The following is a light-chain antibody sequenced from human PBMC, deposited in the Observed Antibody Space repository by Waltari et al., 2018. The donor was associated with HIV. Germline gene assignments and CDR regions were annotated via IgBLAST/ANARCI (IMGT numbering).Light chain of an antibody. CDR1: QNDQSN. CDR2: DAS. Sequence: EILMTQSQATLSVSPGGGGTLSCRASQNDQSNLAWFQKKPGQAPRLLIYDASTSSTNIPNRFSTSGSGADFTLTISNLQSEDFAVYFCQQYHKWPETFGQGTKLDIK. CDR3: QQYHKWPET. J-gene: IGKJ2*01. V-gene: IGKV3-15*01.